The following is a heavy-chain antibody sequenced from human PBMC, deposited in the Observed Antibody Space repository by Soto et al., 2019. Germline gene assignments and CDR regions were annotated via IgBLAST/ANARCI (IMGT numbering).Heavy chain of an antibody. CDR2: MNPNSGNT. CDR1: GYTFISYD. V-gene: IGHV1-8*01. CDR3: ARRYQAFGKYYFDY. Sequence: QVQLVQSGAEVKKPGASVKVSCKASGYTFISYDINWVRQATGQGLEWMGWMNPNSGNTGYAQKFQGRVTMTRNTSISTAYMELSSLRSEDTAVYYCARRYQAFGKYYFDYWGQGTLVTVSS. D-gene: IGHD3-10*01. J-gene: IGHJ4*02.